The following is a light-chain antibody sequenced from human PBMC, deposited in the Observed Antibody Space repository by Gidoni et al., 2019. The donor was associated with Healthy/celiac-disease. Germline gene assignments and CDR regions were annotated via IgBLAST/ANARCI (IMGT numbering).Light chain of an antibody. CDR3: QQSYSTLWT. V-gene: IGKV1-39*01. Sequence: GDRVTITCRASQSISSYLNWYQQKPGKAPKLLIYAASSLQSGVPSRFSGSGSGTDFTLTINSLQPEDFATYYCQQSYSTLWTFXXXTKVEIK. J-gene: IGKJ1*01. CDR2: AAS. CDR1: QSISSY.